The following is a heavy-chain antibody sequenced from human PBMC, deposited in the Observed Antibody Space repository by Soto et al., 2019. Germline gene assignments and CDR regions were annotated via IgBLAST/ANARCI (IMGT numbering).Heavy chain of an antibody. CDR3: ATVRGWVGATAYFDY. CDR1: GGSISSSNW. V-gene: IGHV4-4*02. D-gene: IGHD1-26*01. Sequence: QVQLQESGPGLVKPSGTLSLTCAVSGGSISSSNWWSWVRQPPGKGLEWIGEIYHSGSTNYNPSLKSRVNISVDKSKNQFSLKLSSVPAADTAVYYCATVRGWVGATAYFDYWGQGTLVTVSS. J-gene: IGHJ4*02. CDR2: IYHSGST.